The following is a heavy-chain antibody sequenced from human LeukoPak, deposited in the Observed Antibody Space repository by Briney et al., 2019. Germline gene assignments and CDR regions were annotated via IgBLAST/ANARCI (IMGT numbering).Heavy chain of an antibody. V-gene: IGHV4-34*01. Sequence: PSETLSLTCAVYGGSFSGYYWSWIRQPPGKGLEWTGEINHSGSTNYNPSLKSRVTISVDTSKNQFSLKLSSVTAADTAVYYCAGGGWIRAFDIWGQGTMVTVSS. CDR2: INHSGST. CDR1: GGSFSGYY. J-gene: IGHJ3*02. D-gene: IGHD5-18*01. CDR3: AGGGWIRAFDI.